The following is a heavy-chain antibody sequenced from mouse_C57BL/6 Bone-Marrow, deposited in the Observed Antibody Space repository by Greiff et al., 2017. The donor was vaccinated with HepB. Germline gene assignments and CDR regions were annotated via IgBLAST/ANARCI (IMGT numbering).Heavy chain of an antibody. V-gene: IGHV1-85*01. CDR1: GYTFTSYD. Sequence: VKLVESGPELVKPGASVKLSCKASGYTFTSYDINWVKQRPGQGLEWIGWIYPRDGSTKYNEKFKGKATLTVDTSSSTAYMELHSLTSEDSAVYFCARPSTMVTTEWYFDVWGTGTTVTVSS. D-gene: IGHD2-2*01. CDR2: IYPRDGST. J-gene: IGHJ1*03. CDR3: ARPSTMVTTEWYFDV.